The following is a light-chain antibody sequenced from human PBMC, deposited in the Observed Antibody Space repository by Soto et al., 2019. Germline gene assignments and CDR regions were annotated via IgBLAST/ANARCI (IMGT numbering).Light chain of an antibody. V-gene: IGLV2-14*01. CDR2: EVS. CDR3: SSYTNSNTL. J-gene: IGLJ1*01. CDR1: SSDVGGYNY. Sequence: QSALTQPASVSGSPGQSITIACTGTSSDVGGYNYVSWFQQYAGKAPKLMIYEVSNRPSGVSSRFSGSKSGNTASLTISGPQAEDEADYYCSSYTNSNTLFGTGTKLTVL.